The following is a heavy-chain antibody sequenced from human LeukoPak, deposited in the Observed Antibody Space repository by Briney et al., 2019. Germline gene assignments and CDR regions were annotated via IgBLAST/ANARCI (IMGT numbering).Heavy chain of an antibody. V-gene: IGHV3-74*01. CDR3: ARDAFDI. CDR1: GFTFSSFW. J-gene: IGHJ3*02. Sequence: GGSSGLSCAASGFTFSSFWMHWVGQAPGKGLVWVSRINSDGSSTIYADSVKGRLTISRDNAKNTLYLQMNSLRAEDTAVYYCARDAFDISCQGTMVTVSS. CDR2: INSDGSST.